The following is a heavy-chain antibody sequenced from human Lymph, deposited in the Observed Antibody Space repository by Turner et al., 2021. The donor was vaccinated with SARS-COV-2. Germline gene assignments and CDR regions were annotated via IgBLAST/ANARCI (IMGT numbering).Heavy chain of an antibody. V-gene: IGHV3-43*02. D-gene: IGHD2-15*01. Sequence: EVQLVESGGGVGQPGGSLRLSCAASGFTFDDYAMHWVRQAPGKGLEWVSLISGDGGGTYYADSVKGRFTISRDNSKNSLSLQMNSLRAEDTALYYCAKDPGYCSGGSCYSRTYFDFWGQGTLVTVSA. CDR2: ISGDGGGT. CDR3: AKDPGYCSGGSCYSRTYFDF. J-gene: IGHJ4*02. CDR1: GFTFDDYA.